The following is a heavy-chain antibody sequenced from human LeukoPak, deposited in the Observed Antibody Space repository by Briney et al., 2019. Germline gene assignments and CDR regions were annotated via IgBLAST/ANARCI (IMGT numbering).Heavy chain of an antibody. CDR1: GFTFSSYS. CDR2: ISSSSSYI. V-gene: IGHV3-21*01. CDR3: ARDQARVYYDFWSGYGYGSYGMDV. Sequence: GGSLRLSCAASGFTFSSYSMNWVRQAPGKGLEWVSSISSSSSYIYYADSVKGRFTISRDKAKNSLYMQMNSLRAEDTAVYYCARDQARVYYDFWSGYGYGSYGMDVWGQGTTVTVSS. D-gene: IGHD3-3*01. J-gene: IGHJ6*02.